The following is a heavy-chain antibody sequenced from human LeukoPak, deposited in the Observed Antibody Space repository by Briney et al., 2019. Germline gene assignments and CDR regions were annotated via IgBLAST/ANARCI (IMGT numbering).Heavy chain of an antibody. CDR3: ARFKVTVTSIP. D-gene: IGHD4-11*01. V-gene: IGHV3-74*01. Sequence: PGGSLRLSCAASGFTFSNYVMHWVRQAPGKGLVWVSRINPDGSSASYADSVKGRFTISRDNAKNTLYLQMNSLRAEDTAVYYCARFKVTVTSIPWGQGTLVTVSS. CDR1: GFTFSNYV. J-gene: IGHJ5*02. CDR2: INPDGSSA.